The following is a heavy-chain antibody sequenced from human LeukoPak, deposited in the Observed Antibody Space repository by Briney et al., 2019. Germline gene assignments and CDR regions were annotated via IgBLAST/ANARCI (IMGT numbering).Heavy chain of an antibody. J-gene: IGHJ4*02. Sequence: SETLSLTCTVSGGSISSSSYYWGWIRQPPGKGLEWIGSIYYSGNTYYNPSLKSRVTTSVDTSKNQFSLKVSAVTAADTAVYYCARGYSATYGRFDYWGQGTLVTVSS. CDR3: ARGYSATYGRFDY. CDR2: IYYSGNT. CDR1: GGSISSSSYY. D-gene: IGHD1-26*01. V-gene: IGHV4-39*07.